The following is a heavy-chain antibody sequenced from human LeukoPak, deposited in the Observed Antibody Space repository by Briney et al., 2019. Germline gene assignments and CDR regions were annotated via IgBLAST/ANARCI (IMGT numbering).Heavy chain of an antibody. Sequence: SVKVSCKASGGSFTNYGISWVRQAPGQGLEWMGGIMPISGTPNYAQRFQGRITMTADESTNTAYLELNSLRSEDTAVYYCARDTEFGESEYWGQGTLVTVSS. CDR2: IMPISGTP. CDR1: GGSFTNYG. CDR3: ARDTEFGESEY. D-gene: IGHD3-10*01. V-gene: IGHV1-69*13. J-gene: IGHJ4*02.